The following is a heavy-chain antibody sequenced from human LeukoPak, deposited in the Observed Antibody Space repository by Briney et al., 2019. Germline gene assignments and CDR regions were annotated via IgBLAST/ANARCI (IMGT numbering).Heavy chain of an antibody. CDR3: ARTSDILTGSFDY. D-gene: IGHD3-9*01. CDR2: ISYDGSNK. V-gene: IGHV3-30*03. CDR1: GFTVSHYY. Sequence: GGSLRLSCAASGFTVSHYYMTWVRQAPGKGLEWVAVISYDGSNKYYADSVRGRFTISRDNSKNTLYLQMNSLRAEDTAVYYCARTSDILTGSFDYWGQGTLVTVSS. J-gene: IGHJ4*02.